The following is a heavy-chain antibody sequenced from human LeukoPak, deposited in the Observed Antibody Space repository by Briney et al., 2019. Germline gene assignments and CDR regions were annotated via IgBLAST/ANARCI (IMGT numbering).Heavy chain of an antibody. CDR1: GGSFSGYY. Sequence: ETLSLTCAVYGGSFSGYYWSWIRQPPGKGLEWIGEINHSGSTNYNPSLKSRVTISVDTSKNQFSLKLSSVTAADTAVYYCARGGWNKFDYWGQGTLVTVSS. J-gene: IGHJ4*02. V-gene: IGHV4-34*01. D-gene: IGHD1-1*01. CDR2: INHSGST. CDR3: ARGGWNKFDY.